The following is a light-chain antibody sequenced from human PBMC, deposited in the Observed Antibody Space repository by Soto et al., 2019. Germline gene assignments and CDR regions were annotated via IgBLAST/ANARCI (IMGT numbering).Light chain of an antibody. V-gene: IGLV2-14*01. J-gene: IGLJ2*01. Sequence: QSALTQPASVTGSPGQSITISCTGTSDDVGGYNYVSWYQQHPGKAPKLIINEVSKRPSGVSNRFYGSKSGNTASLTISGLQAEDEADYFCSSYTSTTVLLFGGGTKLTVL. CDR3: SSYTSTTVLL. CDR1: SDDVGGYNY. CDR2: EVS.